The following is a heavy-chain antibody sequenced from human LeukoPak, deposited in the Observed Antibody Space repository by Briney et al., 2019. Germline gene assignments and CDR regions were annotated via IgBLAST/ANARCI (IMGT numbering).Heavy chain of an antibody. CDR1: GFTFSSXX. Sequence: GWSLRLSCAASGFTFSSXXMSWLRLAPAKGXXXVANIKQEGXXXXXXXXXXGRFTISXXNAKNSXYLQXNSLRAEDTAVYYCARDKSYGDSSDYWGQGTLVTVSS. CDR2: IKQEGXXX. D-gene: IGHD4-17*01. CDR3: ARDKSYGDSSDY. J-gene: IGHJ4*02. V-gene: IGHV3-7*01.